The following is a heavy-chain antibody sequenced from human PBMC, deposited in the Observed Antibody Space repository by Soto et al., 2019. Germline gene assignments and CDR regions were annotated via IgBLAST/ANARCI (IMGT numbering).Heavy chain of an antibody. D-gene: IGHD2-15*01. CDR1: GFTFGTYA. J-gene: IGHJ4*02. CDR2: ISGGGGST. Sequence: VQLLESGGGLVHPGGSLSLTCAASGFTFGTYAMTWVRQAPGKGLEWVSAISGGGGSTYSADSVKGRFTISRDNSKNTLYLQMNSLRAEDTAVYYCAKFWGHCSGGGCYSYDYWGQGTLVTVSS. V-gene: IGHV3-23*01. CDR3: AKFWGHCSGGGCYSYDY.